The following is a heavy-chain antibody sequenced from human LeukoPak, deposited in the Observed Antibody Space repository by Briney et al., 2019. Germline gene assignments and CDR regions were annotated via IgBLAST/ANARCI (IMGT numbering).Heavy chain of an antibody. CDR1: GFTFSSYG. Sequence: PGGSLRLSCAAPGFTFSSYGVHWVRQAPGKGLEWVAFIRYDGSYENYADSVKGRLTISRDNSKSTLYLQMNSLRAEDTAVYYCAVTIRGDTHMDVWGKGTTVTVSS. J-gene: IGHJ6*03. CDR2: IRYDGSYE. D-gene: IGHD3-16*01. CDR3: AVTIRGDTHMDV. V-gene: IGHV3-30*02.